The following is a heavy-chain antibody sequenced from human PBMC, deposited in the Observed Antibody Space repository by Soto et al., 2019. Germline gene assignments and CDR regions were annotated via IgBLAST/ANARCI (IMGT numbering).Heavy chain of an antibody. D-gene: IGHD6-19*01. CDR3: ARSVAVPGAHLDD. J-gene: IGHJ4*02. V-gene: IGHV5-51*01. CDR2: IYPGDSDT. Sequence: GESLRISCKGSGYSFTSYWIGWVRQMPGKGLEWMGIIYPGDSDTRYSPSFQGQVTISADKSISTAYLQWSSLKASDTAVYFCARSVAVPGAHLDDWGQGPQVTVAS. CDR1: GYSFTSYW.